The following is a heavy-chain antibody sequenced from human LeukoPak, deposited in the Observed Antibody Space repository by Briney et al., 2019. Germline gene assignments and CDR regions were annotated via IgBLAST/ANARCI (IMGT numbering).Heavy chain of an antibody. D-gene: IGHD3-10*01. CDR3: GGFGYEAAVDL. V-gene: IGHV3-7*01. J-gene: IGHJ4*01. CDR1: GFTFSNNW. Sequence: GGSLRLSCAASGFTFSNNWMTWARQAPGQGPEFLANIKPTGSETYYVDPVKGRFTISRDNAKNLLFLQMNSLRGEDTAVYYCGGFGYEAAVDLWGRGTLVTVSS. CDR2: IKPTGSET.